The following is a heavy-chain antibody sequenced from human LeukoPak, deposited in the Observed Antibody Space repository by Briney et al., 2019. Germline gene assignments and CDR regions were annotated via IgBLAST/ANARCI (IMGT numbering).Heavy chain of an antibody. J-gene: IGHJ4*02. D-gene: IGHD3-22*01. V-gene: IGHV3-48*01. Sequence: GGSLRLSCAASGFTFSSYSMIWVRQAPGKGLKWVSYISSSSSTIYYADSVKGRFTISRDNAKNSLYLQMNSLRAEDTAVYYCARDRHRYSYDTGGYPPYWGQGTLVTVSS. CDR2: ISSSSSTI. CDR1: GFTFSSYS. CDR3: ARDRHRYSYDTGGYPPY.